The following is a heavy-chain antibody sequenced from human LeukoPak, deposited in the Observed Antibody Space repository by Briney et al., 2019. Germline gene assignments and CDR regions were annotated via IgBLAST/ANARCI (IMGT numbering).Heavy chain of an antibody. CDR1: GYTFTSYG. D-gene: IGHD3-3*01. V-gene: IGHV1-18*01. CDR2: ISAYNGNT. Sequence: ASVKVSCKASGYTFTSYGISWVRQAPGQGLEWMGWISAYNGNTNYAQKLQGRVTMTTDTSTSTAYMELRSLRSDDTAVYYCARASFTISGVVNREDDAFDIWGQGTMVTVSS. CDR3: ARASFTISGVVNREDDAFDI. J-gene: IGHJ3*02.